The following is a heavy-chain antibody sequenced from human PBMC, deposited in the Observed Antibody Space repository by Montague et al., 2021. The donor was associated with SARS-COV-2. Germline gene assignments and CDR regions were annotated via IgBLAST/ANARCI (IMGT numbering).Heavy chain of an antibody. D-gene: IGHD3-22*01. CDR3: ARISRNSGFVGVFDI. CDR1: GGSFSGYY. CDR2: ISHSGGT. J-gene: IGHJ3*02. V-gene: IGHV4-34*01. Sequence: SETLSLTCAVYGGSFSGYYWSWIRQPPGKGLEWIGEISHSGGTNYNPSLKSRVTISIDTSKNQFSLKLSSATAADTAVYYCARISRNSGFVGVFDIWGQGTLVTVSS.